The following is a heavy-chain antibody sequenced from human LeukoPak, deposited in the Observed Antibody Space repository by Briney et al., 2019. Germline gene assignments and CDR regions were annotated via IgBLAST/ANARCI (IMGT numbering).Heavy chain of an antibody. Sequence: GGSLRLSCAATGFTLRGHSMNWVRQAPGKGLDWVSSISPTSAYIYYQDSVNGRFTISREDAKNSLYLEMDSLRAEDTALYYCARTIYYYESTSYFSDAFDIWGQGTMVTVSS. J-gene: IGHJ3*02. V-gene: IGHV3-21*01. D-gene: IGHD3-22*01. CDR2: ISPTSAYI. CDR3: ARTIYYYESTSYFSDAFDI. CDR1: GFTLRGHS.